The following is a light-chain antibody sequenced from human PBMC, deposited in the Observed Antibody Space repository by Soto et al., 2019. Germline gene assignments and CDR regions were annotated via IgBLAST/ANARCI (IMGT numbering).Light chain of an antibody. V-gene: IGLV2-23*01. CDR3: CSYAGSTTGKV. Sequence: QSALTQPASVSGSPGQSITISCTGTSRDVGSYNLVSWYQQHPGKAPRLMIYEGSKRPSGVSDRFSGSKSGNTASLTTSGLQAEDEADYYCCSYAGSTTGKVFGGGTKLTVL. CDR2: EGS. CDR1: SRDVGSYNL. J-gene: IGLJ3*02.